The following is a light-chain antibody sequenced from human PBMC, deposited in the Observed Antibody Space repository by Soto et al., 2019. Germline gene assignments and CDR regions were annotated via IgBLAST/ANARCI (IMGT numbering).Light chain of an antibody. J-gene: IGLJ3*02. V-gene: IGLV1-51*01. CDR2: NNN. Sequence: QSVLTQPPSVSAAPGQRVTISCSGSSSNIGNNYVYWYQQLPGTAPKLLIYNNNKRPSGIPDRFSGSKSGTSATLGITGLQTGDEVDYYCATWDNSLSVLVFGGGTKLTVL. CDR3: ATWDNSLSVLV. CDR1: SSNIGNNY.